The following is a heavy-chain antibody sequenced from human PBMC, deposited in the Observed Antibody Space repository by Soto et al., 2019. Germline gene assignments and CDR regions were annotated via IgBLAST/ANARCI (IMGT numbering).Heavy chain of an antibody. Sequence: LRLSCAASGFTFSSYAMSWVRQAPGKGLEWVSAITSSGGYTYYADSVKGRFTISRDNSKNTLSLQMNSLGAEDTALYYCAKLPGDSWGFFDYWGQGTLVTVSS. J-gene: IGHJ4*02. V-gene: IGHV3-23*01. D-gene: IGHD2-21*02. CDR1: GFTFSSYA. CDR2: ITSSGGYT. CDR3: AKLPGDSWGFFDY.